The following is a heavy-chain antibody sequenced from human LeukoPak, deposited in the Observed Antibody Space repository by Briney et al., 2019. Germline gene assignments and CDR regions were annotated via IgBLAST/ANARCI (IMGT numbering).Heavy chain of an antibody. V-gene: IGHV4-34*01. J-gene: IGHJ4*02. D-gene: IGHD3-10*01. CDR1: GGSFSGHY. Sequence: PSETLSLTCAVYGGSFSGHYWSWIRQPPGKGLEWIGEINHSGSTNYNPSLKSRVTISVDTSKNQFSLKLSSVTAADTAVYYCARGSGRRGTMVQGVIIRPYYFDYWGQGTLVTVSS. CDR3: ARGSGRRGTMVQGVIIRPYYFDY. CDR2: INHSGST.